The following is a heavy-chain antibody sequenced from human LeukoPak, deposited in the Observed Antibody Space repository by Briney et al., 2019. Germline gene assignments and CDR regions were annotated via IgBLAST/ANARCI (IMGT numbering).Heavy chain of an antibody. CDR2: IYHTGST. D-gene: IGHD6-19*01. V-gene: IGHV4-59*08. J-gene: IGHJ5*02. CDR1: GGSVSDYY. Sequence: SETLSLTCTISGGSVSDYYWSWIRQSPGKGLEWIGYIYHTGSTSYSPSLKSRVTISVDTSKNQFSLKLSSVTAADTAVYYCARHIRKRGIAVAGTPGWFDPWGQGTLVTVSS. CDR3: ARHIRKRGIAVAGTPGWFDP.